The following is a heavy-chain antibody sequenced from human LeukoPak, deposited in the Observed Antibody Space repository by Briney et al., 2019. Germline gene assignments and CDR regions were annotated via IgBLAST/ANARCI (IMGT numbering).Heavy chain of an antibody. Sequence: GASVKVSCKASGGTFSSYAISWVRQAPGQGLEWMGGIIPIFGTANYAQKFQGRVTITTDESTSTAYMELSSLRSEDTAVYYCARSVLGYCSSTSCYPYYYYYMDVWGKGTTVTVSS. D-gene: IGHD2-2*01. CDR3: ARSVLGYCSSTSCYPYYYYYMDV. V-gene: IGHV1-69*05. CDR1: GGTFSSYA. J-gene: IGHJ6*03. CDR2: IIPIFGTA.